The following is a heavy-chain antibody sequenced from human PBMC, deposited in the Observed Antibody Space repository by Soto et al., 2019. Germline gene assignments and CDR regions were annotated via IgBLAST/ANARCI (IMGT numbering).Heavy chain of an antibody. V-gene: IGHV1-18*01. CDR1: GYTFTNFG. J-gene: IGHJ5*02. D-gene: IGHD3-10*01. CDR2: ISAYNGNT. Sequence: ASVKVSCKASGYTFTNFGISLVRQAPGQGLEWMGWISAYNGNTNYAQNFQGRVTMTTDTSTSTAYMELNSLRAEDTAVYYCARLGPYASGTYSFRHNRFDPWGQGTLVTVSS. CDR3: ARLGPYASGTYSFRHNRFDP.